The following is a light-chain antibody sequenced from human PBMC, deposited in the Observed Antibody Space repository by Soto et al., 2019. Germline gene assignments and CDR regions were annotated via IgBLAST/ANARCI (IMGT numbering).Light chain of an antibody. CDR2: GAS. CDR1: QSVSSNH. J-gene: IGKJ1*01. Sequence: EIVLTQSPGTLSLSPGERATLSCRASQSVSSNHLAWYQHKPGQAPRLLIYGASSRATGIPDRFSGSGSGTDFTLTISRLEPEDFAVYYCQRYGSSPRTFGQGTKVEIK. CDR3: QRYGSSPRT. V-gene: IGKV3-20*01.